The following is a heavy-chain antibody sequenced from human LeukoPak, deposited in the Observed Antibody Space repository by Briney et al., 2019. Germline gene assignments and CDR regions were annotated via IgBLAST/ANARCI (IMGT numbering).Heavy chain of an antibody. CDR3: AKEQIGGRDGYNSEAFDI. J-gene: IGHJ3*02. CDR2: ISGSGGST. Sequence: HPGGSLRLSCAASGFTFSSYAMSWVRQAPGKGLEWVSAISGSGGSTYYADSVKGRFTISRDNSKNTLYLQMNSLRAEDTAVYYCAKEQIGGRDGYNSEAFDIWGQGTMVTVSS. CDR1: GFTFSSYA. D-gene: IGHD5-24*01. V-gene: IGHV3-23*01.